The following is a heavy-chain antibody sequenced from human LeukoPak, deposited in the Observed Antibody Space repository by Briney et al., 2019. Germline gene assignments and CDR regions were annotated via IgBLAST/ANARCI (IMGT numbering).Heavy chain of an antibody. D-gene: IGHD6-13*01. Sequence: PGGSLRLSCAASGFTFSSYSMNWVRQAPGKGLEWVSYISSSSSTIYYADSVKGRFTISRDNAKNSLYLQMNSLRAEDTAVYYCARDQGSSSWYMQTDAFDIWGQGTMVTVSS. J-gene: IGHJ3*02. CDR1: GFTFSSYS. V-gene: IGHV3-48*04. CDR3: ARDQGSSSWYMQTDAFDI. CDR2: ISSSSSTI.